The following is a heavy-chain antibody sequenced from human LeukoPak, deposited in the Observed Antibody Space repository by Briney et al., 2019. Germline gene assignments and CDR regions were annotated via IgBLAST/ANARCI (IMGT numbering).Heavy chain of an antibody. CDR3: AREVIYCSSTSCSPEDYYYYMDV. V-gene: IGHV1-69*04. Sequence: GASVKVSCKASGGTFSSYAISWVRQAPGQGLEWMGRIIPILGIANYAQEFQGRVTITADKSTSTAYMELSSLRSEDTAVYYCAREVIYCSSTSCSPEDYYYYMDVWGKGTTVTVSS. CDR1: GGTFSSYA. CDR2: IIPILGIA. D-gene: IGHD2-2*01. J-gene: IGHJ6*03.